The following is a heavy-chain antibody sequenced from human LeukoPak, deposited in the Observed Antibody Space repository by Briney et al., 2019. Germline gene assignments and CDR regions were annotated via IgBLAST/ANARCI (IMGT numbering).Heavy chain of an antibody. CDR2: ISGSGGST. CDR1: GFTFSSYA. V-gene: IGHV3-23*01. D-gene: IGHD3/OR15-3a*01. Sequence: GGSLRLSCAASGFTFSSYAMSWVRQAPGKGLEWVSAISGSGGSTYYADSVKGRFTISRDNSKNTLYLQMNSLRAEDTAVYYCAKDGTIFGRVPLGRDWGQGTLVTVSS. CDR3: AKDGTIFGRVPLGRD. J-gene: IGHJ4*02.